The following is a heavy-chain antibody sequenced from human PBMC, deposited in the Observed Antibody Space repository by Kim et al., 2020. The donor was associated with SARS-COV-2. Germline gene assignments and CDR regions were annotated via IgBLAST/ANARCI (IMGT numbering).Heavy chain of an antibody. CDR3: ARSGQQPF. J-gene: IGHJ6*02. Sequence: DGSSTNCADYVKGRFTNSRDNARNTLYLQMNSLTPEDTAVYYCARSGQQPFWGQGTTVTVSS. V-gene: IGHV3-74*01. CDR2: DGSST. D-gene: IGHD6-13*01.